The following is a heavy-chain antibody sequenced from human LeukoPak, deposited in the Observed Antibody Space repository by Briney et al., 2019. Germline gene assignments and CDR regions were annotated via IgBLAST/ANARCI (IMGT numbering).Heavy chain of an antibody. V-gene: IGHV4-61*03. Sequence: QTSETLSLTCTVSGGSISSSSYYWGWIRQPPGKGLEWIGYIHYSGSTNYNPSLKSRVTISVDTSRSHFSLKLSSATAADTAVYFCARGERLGPDFWGQGTLVTVSS. CDR1: GGSISSSSYY. J-gene: IGHJ4*02. CDR2: IHYSGST. CDR3: ARGERLGPDF. D-gene: IGHD1-1*01.